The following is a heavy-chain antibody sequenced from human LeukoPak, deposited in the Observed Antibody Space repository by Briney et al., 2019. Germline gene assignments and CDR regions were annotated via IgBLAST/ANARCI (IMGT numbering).Heavy chain of an antibody. J-gene: IGHJ4*02. CDR1: GFTIDDYT. CDR2: ISGDGGST. CDR3: AKVAVHYYDSSGINEGGGY. Sequence: GGSLRLSCAASGFTIDDYTMHWVRQAPGKGLECVSLISGDGGSTYYADSVKGRFTISRDNSKNSLYLQMNSLRTEDTALYYCAKVAVHYYDSSGINEGGGYWGQGTLVTVSS. D-gene: IGHD3-22*01. V-gene: IGHV3-43*02.